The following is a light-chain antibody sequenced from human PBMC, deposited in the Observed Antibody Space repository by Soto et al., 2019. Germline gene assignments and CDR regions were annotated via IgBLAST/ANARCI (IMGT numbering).Light chain of an antibody. CDR2: RNN. V-gene: IGLV1-47*01. CDR3: AAWDDSLSGRWV. J-gene: IGLJ3*02. CDR1: SSNIGSNY. Sequence: QYVLTQPPSASGTPGQRVTISCSGSSSNIGSNYVYWYQQLPGTAPKLLIYRNNQRPSGVPDRFSGSKSGTSASLAISGLRSEDEADYYCAAWDDSLSGRWVFGGGTKVTVL.